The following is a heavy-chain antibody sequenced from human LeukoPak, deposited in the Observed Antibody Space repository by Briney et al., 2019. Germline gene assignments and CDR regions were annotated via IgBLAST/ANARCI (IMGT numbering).Heavy chain of an antibody. V-gene: IGHV3-21*01. J-gene: IGHJ4*02. D-gene: IGHD5-24*01. CDR3: ARWNRNGYNGGY. CDR2: SSSSRYI. Sequence: SSSSRYIYYTDSVKGRFTISRDNAKNSLYLQMNSLRAEDTAVYYCARWNRNGYNGGYWGQGTLVTVSS.